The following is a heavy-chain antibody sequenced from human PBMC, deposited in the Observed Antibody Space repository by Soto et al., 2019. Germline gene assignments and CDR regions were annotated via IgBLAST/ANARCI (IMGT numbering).Heavy chain of an antibody. D-gene: IGHD3-9*01. CDR3: ARTNYDILTGPQHRWFDP. CDR1: GGTFSSYA. CDR2: IIPIFGTA. J-gene: IGHJ5*02. Sequence: GASVKVSCKASGGTFSSYAISWVRQAPGQGLEWMGGIIPIFGTANYAQKFQGRVTITADESTSTAYMELSSLRSEDTAVYYCARTNYDILTGPQHRWFDPWGQGTLVTVSS. V-gene: IGHV1-69*13.